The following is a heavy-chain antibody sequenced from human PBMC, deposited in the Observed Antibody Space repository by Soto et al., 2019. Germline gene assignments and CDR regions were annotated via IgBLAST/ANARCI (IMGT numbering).Heavy chain of an antibody. J-gene: IGHJ5*02. CDR2: IYWDDDK. Sequence: SGPTLVNPTQTLTLTCTFSGFSLSTSGVGVGWIRQPPGKALEWLALIYWDDDKRYSPSLKSRHTITKDTSKNQVVLTMTNMDPVDTATYYCAHSLYDYVWGTNWFDPWGQGTLVTSPQ. CDR1: GFSLSTSGVG. CDR3: AHSLYDYVWGTNWFDP. D-gene: IGHD3-16*01. V-gene: IGHV2-5*02.